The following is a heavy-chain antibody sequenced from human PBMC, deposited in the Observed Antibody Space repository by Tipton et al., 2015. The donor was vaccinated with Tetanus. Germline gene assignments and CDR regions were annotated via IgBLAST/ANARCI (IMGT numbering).Heavy chain of an antibody. V-gene: IGHV4-39*01. J-gene: IGHJ5*02. CDR1: GGSISSGTYY. D-gene: IGHD2-21*02. Sequence: TLSLTCTVSGGSISSGTYYWDWIRQPPGKGLVWIGNIYYNGNTLQNPSLKSRVTLSLDKSKNQFSLKLSSVTAADTAVYYCARTADNWFDPWGQGALVTVSS. CDR3: ARTADNWFDP. CDR2: IYYNGNT.